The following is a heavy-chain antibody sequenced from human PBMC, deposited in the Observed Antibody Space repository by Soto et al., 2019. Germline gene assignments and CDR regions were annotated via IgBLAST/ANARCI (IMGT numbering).Heavy chain of an antibody. CDR2: IKADGSEK. CDR1: GFTFTNFW. V-gene: IGHV3-7*01. J-gene: IGHJ6*02. CDR3: GRDEVRNGVGV. Sequence: GGSLRLSCVGSGFTFTNFWMSWVRQAPGKGLEWVANIKADGSEKRYVDSVKGRLTISRDNAKNSVYLQMNNLRVEDTALYYCGRDEVRNGVGVWGQGTTVTVSS.